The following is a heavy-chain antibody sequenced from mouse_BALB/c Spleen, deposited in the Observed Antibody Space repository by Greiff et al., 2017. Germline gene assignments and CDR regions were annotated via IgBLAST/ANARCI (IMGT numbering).Heavy chain of an antibody. CDR1: GFTFSDYY. V-gene: IGHV5-4*02. CDR2: ISDGGSYT. CDR3: ARATMITTEYFDV. Sequence: EVQLVESGGGLVKPGGSLKLSCAASGFTFSDYYMYWVRQTPEKRLEWVATISDGGSYTYYPDSVKGRFTISRDNAKNNLYLQMSSLKSEDTAMYYCARATMITTEYFDVWGAGTTVTVSS. J-gene: IGHJ1*01. D-gene: IGHD2-4*01.